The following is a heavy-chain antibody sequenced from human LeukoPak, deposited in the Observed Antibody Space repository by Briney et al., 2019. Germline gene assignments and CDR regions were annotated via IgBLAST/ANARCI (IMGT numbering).Heavy chain of an antibody. D-gene: IGHD3-22*01. J-gene: IGHJ4*02. CDR2: INSDGSST. V-gene: IGHV3-74*01. CDR3: AREHPINYYDSSGYGY. CDR1: GFTFCSFL. Sequence: PRGAPRHSCAASGFTFCSFLMQRVCHALGKGLVWVSRINSDGSSTSYADYVKGRFTISRDNAKNTLYLQMNSLRAEDTAVYYCAREHPINYYDSSGYGYWGQGTLVTVSS.